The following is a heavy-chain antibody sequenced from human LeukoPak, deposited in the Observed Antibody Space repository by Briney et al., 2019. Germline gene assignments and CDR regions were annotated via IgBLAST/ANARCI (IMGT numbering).Heavy chain of an antibody. J-gene: IGHJ3*02. CDR3: ARGYSYGPDAFDI. V-gene: IGHV3-21*01. D-gene: IGHD5-18*01. Sequence: GGSLRLSCAASGFTFSNYYMNWVRQAPGKGLEWVSSISSGSTNIYYADSVRGRFTISRDNAKNSLYLQMNSLRAEDTAVYYCARGYSYGPDAFDIWGQGTMVTVSS. CDR1: GFTFSNYY. CDR2: ISSGSTNI.